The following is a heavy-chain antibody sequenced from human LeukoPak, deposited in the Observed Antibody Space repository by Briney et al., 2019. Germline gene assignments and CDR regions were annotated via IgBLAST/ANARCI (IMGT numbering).Heavy chain of an antibody. CDR1: GFTFSGYW. Sequence: PGGSLRLSCAASGFTFSGYWMTWVRQAPGKGLEWVANIRQDGSEEYYVDSVKGRFTISRDNAKNSLYLQMSSLRAEDTAVYYCARDLSFLAAGLGYFEYWGQGTLVTVSS. CDR2: IRQDGSEE. CDR3: ARDLSFLAAGLGYFEY. V-gene: IGHV3-7*01. D-gene: IGHD1-14*01. J-gene: IGHJ4*02.